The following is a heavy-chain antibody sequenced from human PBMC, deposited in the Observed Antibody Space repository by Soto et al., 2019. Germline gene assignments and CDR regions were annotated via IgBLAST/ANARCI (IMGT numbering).Heavy chain of an antibody. Sequence: QVQLVQSGAEVKKPGASVKVSCKTSGYTFTSNGISRVRQAPGQGLEWMGWINGYNGNTNHAQKLQGRVTMSTDTSTSTAYMELRSLRSDDSAVYYCARMGDVPYYYYGMDVWGQGTTVTVSS. CDR1: GYTFTSNG. J-gene: IGHJ6*02. V-gene: IGHV1-18*01. D-gene: IGHD3-16*01. CDR3: ARMGDVPYYYYGMDV. CDR2: INGYNGNT.